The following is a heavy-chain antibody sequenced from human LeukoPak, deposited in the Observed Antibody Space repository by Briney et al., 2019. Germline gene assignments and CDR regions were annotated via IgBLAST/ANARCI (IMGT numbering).Heavy chain of an antibody. CDR2: IKQDGSEK. Sequence: GGSLRLSCAASGFTFSSYWMSWVRQAPGKGLEWVANIKQDGSEKYYVDSVKGRFTISRDNAKNSLYLQMNSLRAEDTAVYYCARGGTEYYDSSGPNLWGQGTLVTVSS. CDR1: GFTFSSYW. CDR3: ARGGTEYYDSSGPNL. D-gene: IGHD3-22*01. J-gene: IGHJ4*02. V-gene: IGHV3-7*01.